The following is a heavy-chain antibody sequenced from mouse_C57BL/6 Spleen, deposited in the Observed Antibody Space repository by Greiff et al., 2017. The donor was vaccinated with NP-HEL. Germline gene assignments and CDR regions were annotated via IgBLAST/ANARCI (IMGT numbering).Heavy chain of an antibody. CDR2: ISSGSSTI. V-gene: IGHV5-17*01. J-gene: IGHJ2*01. D-gene: IGHD1-1*01. CDR3: ARSTVEAFDG. Sequence: EVHLVESGGGLVKPGGSLKLSCAASGFTFSDYGMHWVRQAPEKGLEWVAYISSGSSTIYYADTVKGRFTISRDNAKNTQFLQMTSLRSEDAAMYYCARSTVEAFDGWGHGTTLTVSS. CDR1: GFTFSDYG.